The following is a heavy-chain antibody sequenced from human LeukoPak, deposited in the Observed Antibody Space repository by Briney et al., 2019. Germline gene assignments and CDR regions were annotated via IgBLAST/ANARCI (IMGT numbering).Heavy chain of an antibody. CDR1: GGSISSGDYY. V-gene: IGHV4-30-4*01. J-gene: IGHJ4*02. D-gene: IGHD3-3*01. CDR3: ARGSHWFEIFGPYYFDY. Sequence: PSETLSLTCTVSGGSISSGDYYWSWIRQPPGKGLEWIGYIYYSGSTYYNPSLKSRVTISVDTSKNQFSLKLSSVTAADTAVYYCARGSHWFEIFGPYYFDYWGQGTLVTVSS. CDR2: IYYSGST.